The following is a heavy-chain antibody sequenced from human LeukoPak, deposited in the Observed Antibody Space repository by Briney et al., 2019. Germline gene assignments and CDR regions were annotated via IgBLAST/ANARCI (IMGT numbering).Heavy chain of an antibody. CDR2: IYYSGST. CDR1: GGSISSYY. V-gene: IGHV4-59*08. Sequence: SETLSLTCTVSGGSISSYYWSWIRQPPGKGLEWIGYIYYSGSTNYNPSLKSRVTISVDTSGNQFSLKLSSVTAADTAVYYCATAMYYYDGSGYSVGAFDIWGQGTMVTVSS. CDR3: ATAMYYYDGSGYSVGAFDI. J-gene: IGHJ3*02. D-gene: IGHD3-22*01.